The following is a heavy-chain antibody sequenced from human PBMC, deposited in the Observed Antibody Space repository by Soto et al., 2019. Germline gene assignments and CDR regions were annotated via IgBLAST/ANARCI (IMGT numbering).Heavy chain of an antibody. V-gene: IGHV3-7*04. CDR1: RFTFSSYW. J-gene: IGHJ4*02. CDR2: IKQDGSEK. D-gene: IGHD3-16*02. CDR3: ARDAQGVYDYVWGSYRPEYYFDY. Sequence: EVQLVESGGGLVQPGGSLRLSCAASRFTFSSYWMSWVRQAPGKGLEWVASIKQDGSEKKYVDSVKGRFTISRDNAKNSLYPQMNSLRAEDTAVYYCARDAQGVYDYVWGSYRPEYYFDYWGQGTLVTVSS.